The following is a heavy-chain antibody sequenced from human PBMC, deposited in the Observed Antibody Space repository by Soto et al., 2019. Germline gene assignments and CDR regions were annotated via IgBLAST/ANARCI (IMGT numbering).Heavy chain of an antibody. D-gene: IGHD3-10*01. J-gene: IGHJ4*02. V-gene: IGHV3-30-3*01. CDR2: ISYDGSTE. CDR1: GFTFSSYT. Sequence: QVQLVESGGGVVQPGRSLRLSCAASGFTFSSYTMHWVRQAPGKGLEWVAIISYDGSTEYYADSVKGRFTISRDNSKNTLYLQMKSLRPEDTAVYYCERGTYYYGSQTYYFDFWGQGTLVTVSS. CDR3: ERGTYYYGSQTYYFDF.